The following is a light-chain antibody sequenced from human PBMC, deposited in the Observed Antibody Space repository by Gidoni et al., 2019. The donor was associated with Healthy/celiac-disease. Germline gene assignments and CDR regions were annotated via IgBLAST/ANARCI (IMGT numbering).Light chain of an antibody. CDR2: QYS. CDR3: QSWDSSIVV. CDR1: KLGDKY. V-gene: IGLV3-1*01. Sequence: SYELTQPPSVSVSPGHTASITCSGDKLGDKYDCWYQQKPGQPHVLVIYQYSKRPSVIPARFSGSNSGNTATLTISGTQAMDEADYYCQSWDSSIVVFGGGTKLTVL. J-gene: IGLJ2*01.